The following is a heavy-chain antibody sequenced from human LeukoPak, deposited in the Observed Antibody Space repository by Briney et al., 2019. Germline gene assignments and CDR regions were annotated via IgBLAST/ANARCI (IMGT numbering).Heavy chain of an antibody. CDR2: INPNRGGT. J-gene: IGHJ4*02. D-gene: IGHD2-2*01. Sequence: ASVKVSCKASGYTFTGYYMHWVRQAPGQGLKWMGRINPNRGGTNYAQKFQGRVTMTRDTSISTAYMELSRLRSDDTAVYYCARDRIGYCSSTSCYGGDYWGQGTLVTVSS. V-gene: IGHV1-2*06. CDR1: GYTFTGYY. CDR3: ARDRIGYCSSTSCYGGDY.